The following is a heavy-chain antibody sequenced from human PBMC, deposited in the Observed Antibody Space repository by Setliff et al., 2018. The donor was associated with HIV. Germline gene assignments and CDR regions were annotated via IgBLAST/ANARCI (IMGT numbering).Heavy chain of an antibody. V-gene: IGHV4-4*07. Sequence: SETLSLTCTVSGGSFSTYYWSWIRQPAGEGPEYIGRVHSTGTTIYNPSLKSRVTMSADASKNQLSLKLRSVTAADTAVYYCARARITTIGGRLEPYAFDRWGQGTKVTVSS. CDR1: GGSFSTYY. J-gene: IGHJ3*01. CDR3: ARARITTIGGRLEPYAFDR. CDR2: VHSTGTT. D-gene: IGHD3-10*01.